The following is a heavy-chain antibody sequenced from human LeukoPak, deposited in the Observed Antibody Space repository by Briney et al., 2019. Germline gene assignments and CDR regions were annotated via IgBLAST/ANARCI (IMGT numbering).Heavy chain of an antibody. CDR2: IWYDGSYK. D-gene: IGHD2-2*01. CDR3: ARDKSTSCYFFDY. J-gene: IGHJ4*02. CDR1: GFTFSSHG. Sequence: GGSLRLSCAASGFTFSSHGMHWVRQAPGKGLEWVAVIWYDGSYKYYADSVKGRFTISRDNSNSTLYLQMNSLRAEDTAVYYCARDKSTSCYFFDYWGQGTLVTVSS. V-gene: IGHV3-33*01.